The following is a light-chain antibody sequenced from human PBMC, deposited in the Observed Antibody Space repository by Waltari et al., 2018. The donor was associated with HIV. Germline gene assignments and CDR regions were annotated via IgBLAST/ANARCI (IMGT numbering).Light chain of an antibody. CDR3: AAWDDSLLYV. CDR1: SSNIGSTY. Sequence: QSVLTQPPSASGTPGQRVTIPCSGSSSNIGSTYVYWYQQLPGTAPKPLIYRNNQRPSGVPDRFSGSKSGTSASLAISGVRSEDEADYYCAAWDDSLLYVFGTGTKVTVL. V-gene: IGLV1-47*01. J-gene: IGLJ1*01. CDR2: RNN.